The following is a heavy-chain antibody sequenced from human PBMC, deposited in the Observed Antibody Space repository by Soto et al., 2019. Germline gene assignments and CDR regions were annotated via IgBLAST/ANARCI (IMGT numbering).Heavy chain of an antibody. Sequence: QITLKESGPTLVKPTQTLTLTCTFSGFSLNTGGVGVAWIRQPPVKALEWLALIYWDNDKRYSPSLKNRLTITKDPSKNRVVLTMTNMDPVDTATYYCVHKGYCTYGLCPFDSGGQGTLVTVSS. CDR1: GFSLNTGGVG. D-gene: IGHD2-8*01. CDR2: IYWDNDK. V-gene: IGHV2-5*02. CDR3: VHKGYCTYGLCPFDS. J-gene: IGHJ4*02.